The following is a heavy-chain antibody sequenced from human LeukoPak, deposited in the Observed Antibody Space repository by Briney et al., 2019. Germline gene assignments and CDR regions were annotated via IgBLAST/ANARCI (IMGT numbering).Heavy chain of an antibody. D-gene: IGHD3-22*01. CDR2: IYHTGST. Sequence: SETLSLTCTVSGYSIGSGNYWGWIRQPPGKGLEWIGTIYHTGSTNYNPSLKSRVTISVDTSKNQFSLKLSSVTAADTAVYYCARVNYYDSSGYYFLGAFDIWGQGTMVTVSS. J-gene: IGHJ3*02. V-gene: IGHV4-38-2*02. CDR1: GYSIGSGNY. CDR3: ARVNYYDSSGYYFLGAFDI.